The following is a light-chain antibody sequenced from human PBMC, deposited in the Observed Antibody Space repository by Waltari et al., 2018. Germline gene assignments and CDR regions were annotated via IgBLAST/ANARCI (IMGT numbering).Light chain of an antibody. CDR2: DVS. V-gene: IGLV2-14*03. Sequence: QSALTQPASVSGSPGQSITISCTGTSSDVGGYNYVSWYQQHPGKAPKLRIYDVSNRPSGVSNRFSGSQSGNTASLTISGLQAEDEADYYCSSYISSSTLELFGGGTSLTVL. J-gene: IGLJ2*01. CDR1: SSDVGGYNY. CDR3: SSYISSSTLEL.